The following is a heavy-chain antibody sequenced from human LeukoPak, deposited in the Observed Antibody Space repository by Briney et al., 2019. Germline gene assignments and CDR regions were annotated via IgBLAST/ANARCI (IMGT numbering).Heavy chain of an antibody. J-gene: IGHJ5*02. CDR3: VKGSGHQYNWFDP. CDR1: GVTFSSYA. Sequence: GGSLRLSCSASGVTFSSYAMHWVRQAPGKGLEYVSAISSNGGSTYYADSVKGRFTISRDNSENTLYLQMSSLRAEDTAVYYCVKGSGHQYNWFDPWGQGTLVTVSS. D-gene: IGHD6-19*01. V-gene: IGHV3-64D*06. CDR2: ISSNGGST.